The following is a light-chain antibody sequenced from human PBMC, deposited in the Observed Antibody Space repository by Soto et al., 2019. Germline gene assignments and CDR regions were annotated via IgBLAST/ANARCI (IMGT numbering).Light chain of an antibody. CDR3: QQHSHWPPWT. CDR2: GAS. Sequence: PGERATLSCRASENVSTFVDGYQQKPGQAPRLLIYGASNRATGIPARFSGSGSGTDFTLTISDLEPEDFAVYYCQQHSHWPPWTFGQGTKVDNK. J-gene: IGKJ1*01. V-gene: IGKV3-11*01. CDR1: ENVSTF.